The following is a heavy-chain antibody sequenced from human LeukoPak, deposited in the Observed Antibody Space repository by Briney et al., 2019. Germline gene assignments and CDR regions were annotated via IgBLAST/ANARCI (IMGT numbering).Heavy chain of an antibody. CDR2: IISIFGTT. CDR1: GRPFSIYA. Sequence: SVKLFCNASGRPFSIYAISWARHAPGQGLVWMGGIISIFGTTNYAQRFQGRVTITADKSTSTAYMELSSLRSEDTAVYYCARGAGYSSGWSRFNPCGQGTLVTVSS. J-gene: IGHJ5*02. D-gene: IGHD6-19*01. CDR3: ARGAGYSSGWSRFNP. V-gene: IGHV1-69*06.